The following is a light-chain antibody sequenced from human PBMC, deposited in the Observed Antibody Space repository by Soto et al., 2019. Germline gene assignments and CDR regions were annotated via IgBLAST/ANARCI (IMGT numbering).Light chain of an antibody. V-gene: IGKV3-15*01. CDR1: QSIGIS. J-gene: IGKJ4*01. CDR3: QQYYSTPLT. Sequence: EIVMTQSPATLSVSPGERATLSCRASQSIGISLAWYQQKPGQTPSLLIYSASTGATGIPDRFSGSGSGTDFTLTISSLQAEDVAVYYCQQYYSTPLTFGGGTKVDIK. CDR2: SAS.